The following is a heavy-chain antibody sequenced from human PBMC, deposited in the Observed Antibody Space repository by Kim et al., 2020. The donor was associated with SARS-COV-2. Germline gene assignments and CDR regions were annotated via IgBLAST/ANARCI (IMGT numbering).Heavy chain of an antibody. CDR3: ARVGGSWMLN. CDR1: GGSISSYY. Sequence: SETLSLTCTVSGGSISSYYWSWIRQPPGKGLEWIGYIYYSGSTNYNPSLKSRVTISVDTSKNQCSLKLSSVTAADTAVYYCARVGGSWMLNWGQGTLVTVSS. CDR2: IYYSGST. J-gene: IGHJ4*02. D-gene: IGHD6-13*01. V-gene: IGHV4-59*13.